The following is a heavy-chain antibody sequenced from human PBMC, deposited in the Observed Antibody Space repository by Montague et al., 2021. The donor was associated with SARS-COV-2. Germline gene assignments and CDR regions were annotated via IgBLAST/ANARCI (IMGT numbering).Heavy chain of an antibody. CDR2: MYYSGST. V-gene: IGHV4-39*01. D-gene: IGHD3-3*01. CDR3: ARLNFHITIFGVVSSRVFDY. CDR1: GGSISSSSYY. Sequence: SETLSLTCTVSGGSISSSSYYWGWIRQPPGKGLEWIGSMYYSGSTYYNPSLKSRVTVSVDTSKNQFSLKLSSVTAADTAVYYCARLNFHITIFGVVSSRVFDYWGQGTLVTVSS. J-gene: IGHJ4*02.